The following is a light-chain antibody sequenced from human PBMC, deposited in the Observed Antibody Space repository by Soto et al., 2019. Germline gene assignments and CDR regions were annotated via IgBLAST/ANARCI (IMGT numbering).Light chain of an antibody. J-gene: IGLJ1*01. Sequence: QSALTQPASVSGSPGQSIAISCTGSSSDVGIYNYVSWYPQHPGKVPKLIIYEVTNRPSGVCNRFSGSKSGNTASLTISGVQDEEEADYYCSSYTTSSTRVFGTGTKVTVL. CDR1: SSDVGIYNY. V-gene: IGLV2-14*01. CDR3: SSYTTSSTRV. CDR2: EVT.